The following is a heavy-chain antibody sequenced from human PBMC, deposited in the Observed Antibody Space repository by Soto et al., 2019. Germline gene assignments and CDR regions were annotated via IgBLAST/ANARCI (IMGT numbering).Heavy chain of an antibody. CDR3: AVCGGNMPPYPYTGLDV. CDR1: GYIFINYW. J-gene: IGHJ6*02. D-gene: IGHD2-21*01. CDR2: IDPSRGST. Sequence: QDQLVQSGAEVKKPGASVKVSCEASGYIFINYWISWVRLAPGQGLEWMGIIDPSRGSTTYAPKFQGRITMTRDTAAYTAYMELSSLRSEDTAVYYCAVCGGNMPPYPYTGLDVWGQGTTVIVSS. V-gene: IGHV1-46*01.